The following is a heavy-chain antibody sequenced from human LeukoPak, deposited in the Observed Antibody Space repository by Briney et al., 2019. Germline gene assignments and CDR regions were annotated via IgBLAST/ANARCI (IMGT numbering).Heavy chain of an antibody. V-gene: IGHV3-23*01. Sequence: GSLKLSCAASGFTLSSYAMTWVRQAPGKGLELVSDIGDSGATTYYADSVKGRFTISRDNSKNTLYLQMSSLRAEDTAVYFCASFHYYGSGAYYLSYWGQGTLVTVSS. J-gene: IGHJ4*02. CDR1: GFTLSSYA. D-gene: IGHD3-10*01. CDR2: IGDSGATT. CDR3: ASFHYYGSGAYYLSY.